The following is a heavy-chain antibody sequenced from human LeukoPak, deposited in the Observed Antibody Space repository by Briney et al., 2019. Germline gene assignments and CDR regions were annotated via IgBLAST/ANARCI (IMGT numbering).Heavy chain of an antibody. J-gene: IGHJ4*02. CDR1: GFTFSSYA. Sequence: PWGSLTLSCAASGFTFSSYAMSWVRQAPGKGMELVSGISGSGGSTYYADSVKGRFTIFTVNSKNTQYLLMHSLRAEDTAVYYCAKSRGSGLFDYWPQGTLVTVS. D-gene: IGHD5-12*01. V-gene: IGHV3-23*01. CDR3: AKSRGSGLFDY. CDR2: ISGSGGST.